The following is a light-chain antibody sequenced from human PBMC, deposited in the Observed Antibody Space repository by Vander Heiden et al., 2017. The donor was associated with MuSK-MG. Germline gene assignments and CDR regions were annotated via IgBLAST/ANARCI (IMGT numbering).Light chain of an antibody. CDR1: QSVSSY. Sequence: PGERATLSCRASQSVSSYLAWYQQKPGQAPRLLIYDASNRATGIPARFSGSGSGTDVTLTISSREPEDFAVYYCQLRINWHPVVTFGHATKVDIK. V-gene: IGKV3-11*01. CDR3: QLRINWHPVVT. J-gene: IGKJ3*01. CDR2: DAS.